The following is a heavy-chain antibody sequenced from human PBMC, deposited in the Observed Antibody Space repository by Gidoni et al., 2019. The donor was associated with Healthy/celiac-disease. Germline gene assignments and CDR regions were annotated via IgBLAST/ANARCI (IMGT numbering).Heavy chain of an antibody. CDR3: ARDDYYARRWLQTGGGCDY. CDR1: GFTFSSYS. Sequence: EVQLVESGGGLVQPGGSLRLSCAAPGFTFSSYSMNWVRQAPGKGLEWVSYISSSSSTIYYADSVKGRFTISRDNAKNSLYLQMNSLRAEDTAVYYCARDDYYARRWLQTGGGCDYWGQGTLVTVSS. V-gene: IGHV3-48*04. D-gene: IGHD3-3*01. J-gene: IGHJ4*02. CDR2: ISSSSSTI.